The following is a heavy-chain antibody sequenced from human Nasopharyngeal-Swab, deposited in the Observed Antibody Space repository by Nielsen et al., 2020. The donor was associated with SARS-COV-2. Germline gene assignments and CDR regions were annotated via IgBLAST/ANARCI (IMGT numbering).Heavy chain of an antibody. CDR2: IYSGGST. V-gene: IGHV3-66*01. CDR1: GFTVSSNY. Sequence: GESLKISCAASGFTVSSNYMSWVRQAPGKGLEWVSVIYSGGSTYYADSVKGRFTISRDNSKNTLYLQMNSLRAEDTAVYYCAKDQFSIFGEDAFDIWGQGTMVTVSS. D-gene: IGHD3-3*01. CDR3: AKDQFSIFGEDAFDI. J-gene: IGHJ3*02.